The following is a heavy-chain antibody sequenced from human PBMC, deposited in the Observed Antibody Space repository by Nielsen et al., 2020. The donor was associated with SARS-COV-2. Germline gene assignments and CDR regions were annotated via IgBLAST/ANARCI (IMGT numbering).Heavy chain of an antibody. CDR3: ARDNWGRMDV. Sequence: GGSLRLSCAASGFTVSSSYMSWVRQAAGKGLEWVSVIYSDGSASYADSVKGRFTISRDNFKNMLFLQMNSLRAEDTAVYYCARDNWGRMDVWGQGTTVTVSS. D-gene: IGHD7-27*01. J-gene: IGHJ6*02. CDR1: GFTVSSSY. CDR2: IYSDGSA. V-gene: IGHV3-66*01.